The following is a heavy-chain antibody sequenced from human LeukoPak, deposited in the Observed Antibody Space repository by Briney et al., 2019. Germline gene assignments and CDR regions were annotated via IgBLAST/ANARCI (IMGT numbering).Heavy chain of an antibody. Sequence: ASVKVSCKASGYTFTSYGISWVRQAPGQGLEWMGWISAYSGNTNYAQKLQGRVTMTTDTSTSTAYMELRSLRSDDTAVYYCATAHDYGDYQDYWGQGTLVTVSS. J-gene: IGHJ4*02. D-gene: IGHD4-17*01. V-gene: IGHV1-18*01. CDR2: ISAYSGNT. CDR3: ATAHDYGDYQDY. CDR1: GYTFTSYG.